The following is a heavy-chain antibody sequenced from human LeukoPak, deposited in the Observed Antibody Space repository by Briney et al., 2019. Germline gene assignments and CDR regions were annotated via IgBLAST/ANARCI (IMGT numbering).Heavy chain of an antibody. CDR1: GFTFSSYW. J-gene: IGHJ6*03. Sequence: GGSLRLSCAASGFTFSSYWMSWVRQAPGKGLEWVANIKQDGSEKYYVDSVKGRFTISRDNAKNSLYLQMNSLRAEDTAVYYCARDSNSGYDFWSGYMLAYMDVWGKGTTVTVSS. CDR2: IKQDGSEK. D-gene: IGHD3-3*01. V-gene: IGHV3-7*01. CDR3: ARDSNSGYDFWSGYMLAYMDV.